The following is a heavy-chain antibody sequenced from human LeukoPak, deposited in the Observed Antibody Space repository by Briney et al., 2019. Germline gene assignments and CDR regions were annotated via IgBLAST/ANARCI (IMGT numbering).Heavy chain of an antibody. CDR1: GFTFSSYA. V-gene: IGHV3-66*01. Sequence: GGSLRLSCAASGFTFSSYAMSWVRQPPGKGLEWVSVFYSGGTTYYVDSVKGRFTISRDNSKNTVSLQMNSLRAEDTAVYYCVRKFPSPVYGMDVWGQGTTVTVSS. CDR2: FYSGGTT. D-gene: IGHD2-21*01. CDR3: VRKFPSPVYGMDV. J-gene: IGHJ6*02.